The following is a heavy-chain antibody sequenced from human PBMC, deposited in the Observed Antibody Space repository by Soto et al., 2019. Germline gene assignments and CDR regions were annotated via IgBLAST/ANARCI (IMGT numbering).Heavy chain of an antibody. Sequence: GGSLRLSCAASGFTFDDYAMHWVRQAPGKGLEWVSGISWNSGSIGYADSVKGRFTISRDNAKNSLYLQMNSLRAEDTALYYCAKDIGRGLRRFFDYWGQGTLVTVSS. D-gene: IGHD3-3*01. V-gene: IGHV3-9*01. CDR2: ISWNSGSI. CDR1: GFTFDDYA. CDR3: AKDIGRGLRRFFDY. J-gene: IGHJ4*02.